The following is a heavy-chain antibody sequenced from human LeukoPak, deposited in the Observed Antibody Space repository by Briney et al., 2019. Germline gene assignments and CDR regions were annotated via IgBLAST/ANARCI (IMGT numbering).Heavy chain of an antibody. CDR2: ISAYNGNT. D-gene: IGHD3-3*01. CDR3: AREYYDFWSGYSNYYYYYYMDV. J-gene: IGHJ6*03. CDR1: GYTFTIYG. V-gene: IGHV1-18*01. Sequence: ASVTVSCKASGYTFTIYGISWVRQAPGQGLEWMGWISAYNGNTNYTQKLQGRVTMTTDTSTSTAYTELRSLRSDDTAVYYCAREYYDFWSGYSNYYYYYYMDVWGKGTTVTVSS.